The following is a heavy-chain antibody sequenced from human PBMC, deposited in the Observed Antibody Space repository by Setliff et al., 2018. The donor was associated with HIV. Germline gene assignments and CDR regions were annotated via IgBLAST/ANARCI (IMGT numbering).Heavy chain of an antibody. CDR3: ARTRGRALLSYYFDS. CDR1: SGSINGYH. J-gene: IGHJ4*02. CDR2: VSYSGST. V-gene: IGHV4-59*01. Sequence: SETLSLTCGVSSGSINGYHWSWVRQAPGRGLEWIGYVSYSGSTSYNPSLNSRVIMSVDASRDQFSLKLSSVTAADTAVYYCARTRGRALLSYYFDSWGQGRLVTVSA.